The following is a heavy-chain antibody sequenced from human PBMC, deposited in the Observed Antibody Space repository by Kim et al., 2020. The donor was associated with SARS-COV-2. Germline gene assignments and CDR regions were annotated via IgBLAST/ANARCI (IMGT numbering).Heavy chain of an antibody. CDR2: INHSVST. Sequence: SETLSLTCAVYGGSFSGYYWSWIRQPPGKGLEWIGEINHSVSTNYNPSLKSRVTISVDTSKNQFSLKLSSVTAADTAVYYCARGLFRYYYDSSGLGYWGQGTLVTVSS. V-gene: IGHV4-34*01. J-gene: IGHJ4*02. CDR1: GGSFSGYY. D-gene: IGHD3-22*01. CDR3: ARGLFRYYYDSSGLGY.